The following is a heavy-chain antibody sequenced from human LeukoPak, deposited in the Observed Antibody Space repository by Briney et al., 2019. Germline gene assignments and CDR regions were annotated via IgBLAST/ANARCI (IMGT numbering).Heavy chain of an antibody. D-gene: IGHD3-10*01. CDR3: ARDYRRAYGSGSYYSDFDY. Sequence: GGSLRLSCAASGFTFSSYWMSWVRQAPGKGLEWVANIKQDGSEKYYVDSVKGRFSISRDNAKNSLYLQMNSLRAEDTAVYYCARDYRRAYGSGSYYSDFDYWGQGTLVTVSS. CDR1: GFTFSSYW. V-gene: IGHV3-7*01. J-gene: IGHJ4*02. CDR2: IKQDGSEK.